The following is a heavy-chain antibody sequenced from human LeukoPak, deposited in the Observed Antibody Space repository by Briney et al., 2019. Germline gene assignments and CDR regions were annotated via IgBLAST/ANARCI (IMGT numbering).Heavy chain of an antibody. D-gene: IGHD6-25*01. CDR2: ISYDGSNK. CDR1: GFTISSYG. V-gene: IGHV3-30*03. J-gene: IGHJ4*02. CDR3: ATPIAAAVFDY. Sequence: PGRSLRLSCAASGFTISSYGMYWVRQAPGKGLEWVAVISYDGSNKYYADSVKGRFTISRDNSKNTLYLQMNSLRAEDTAVYYCATPIAAAVFDYWGQGTLVTASS.